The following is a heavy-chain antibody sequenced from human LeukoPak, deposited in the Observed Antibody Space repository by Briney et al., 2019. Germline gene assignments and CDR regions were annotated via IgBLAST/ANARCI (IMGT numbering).Heavy chain of an antibody. CDR1: EFSVGSDY. D-gene: IGHD3-9*01. CDR2: IYSGGST. V-gene: IGHV3-66*01. CDR3: ARDLYYDILTGYNY. Sequence: GGALRLSCAASEFSVGSDYMTWVRQAPGKGLEWVSLIYSGGSTYYADSVKGRFTISRDNSKNTLYLQMNSLRAEDTAVYYCARDLYYDILTGYNYWGQGTLVTVSS. J-gene: IGHJ4*02.